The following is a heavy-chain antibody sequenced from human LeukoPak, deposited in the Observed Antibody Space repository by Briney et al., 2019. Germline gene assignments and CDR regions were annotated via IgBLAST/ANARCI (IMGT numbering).Heavy chain of an antibody. V-gene: IGHV3-7*01. CDR2: INLDGSER. CDR1: GLTFSGHS. D-gene: IGHD6-13*01. CDR3: GRVIAGAIDY. J-gene: IGHJ4*02. Sequence: GGSLRLSCAASGLTFSGHSMTWVRQAPGKGREWVANINLDGSERFYVDFVKGRFTISRDNADNSMYLQMNSLRAEDTAVYYCGRVIAGAIDYWGQGTLVTVSS.